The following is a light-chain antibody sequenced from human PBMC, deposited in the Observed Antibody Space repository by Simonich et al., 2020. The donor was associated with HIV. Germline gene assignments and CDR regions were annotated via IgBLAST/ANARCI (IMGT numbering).Light chain of an antibody. CDR3: QRSYSIPYI. Sequence: DIQMTQSPSSLSASVGDRVTITCRASQTISSYLNWYQQKPGKAPKLLIYAASSLQSGVPSRFSGSGSGTDFTLTISSLRPEDFATYYCQRSYSIPYIFGQGTKLEIK. CDR2: AAS. J-gene: IGKJ2*01. V-gene: IGKV1-39*01. CDR1: QTISSY.